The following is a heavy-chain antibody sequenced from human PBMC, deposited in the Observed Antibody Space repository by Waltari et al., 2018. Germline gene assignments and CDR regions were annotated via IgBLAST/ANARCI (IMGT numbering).Heavy chain of an antibody. Sequence: QVQLVQSGAEVKKPGASVRVSCKASGYTFTSYAMHWVGQSPGQGLGWRGWINAGNGNTKYSQKFQGRVTFTRDTSAITAYMELSSLRSEDTAVYYCARDGVLLKFGDSFMDVWGQGTTVTVSS. D-gene: IGHD3-10*01. CDR1: GYTFTSYA. CDR2: INAGNGNT. V-gene: IGHV1-3*01. J-gene: IGHJ6*02. CDR3: ARDGVLLKFGDSFMDV.